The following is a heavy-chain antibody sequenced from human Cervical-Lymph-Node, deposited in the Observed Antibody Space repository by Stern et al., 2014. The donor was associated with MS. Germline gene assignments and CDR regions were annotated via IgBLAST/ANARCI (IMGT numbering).Heavy chain of an antibody. CDR2: IIPIIGLA. Sequence: QDQLVQSGAEVKKPGSSVNVSCKASGGKFSSSFAVSWVRQAPGQGLEWMGRIIPIIGLANYAQKFQTRLTITADKSTSTVYMELTSLTSEDTALYYCARGIVTNRPASTLHNLFDPWGQGTLVTVSS. CDR3: ARGIVTNRPASTLHNLFDP. CDR1: GGKFSSSFA. D-gene: IGHD4-17*01. J-gene: IGHJ5*02. V-gene: IGHV1-69*04.